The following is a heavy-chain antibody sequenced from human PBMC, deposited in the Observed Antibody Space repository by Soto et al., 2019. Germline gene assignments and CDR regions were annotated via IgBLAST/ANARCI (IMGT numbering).Heavy chain of an antibody. CDR3: ARSFCRDAVRCNWFDP. D-gene: IGHD2-8*01. V-gene: IGHV4-59*01. Sequence: QVQLQESGPGLVKPSETLSLTCTVCGAFSSTYYWSWIRQPPGKGLEWIGYMNNIGRTNYNPSLKSRVTISLDTSKNQFSLKLSSVIAADTAVYYCARSFCRDAVRCNWFDPWGLGTLVTASS. CDR1: GAFSSTYY. CDR2: MNNIGRT. J-gene: IGHJ5*02.